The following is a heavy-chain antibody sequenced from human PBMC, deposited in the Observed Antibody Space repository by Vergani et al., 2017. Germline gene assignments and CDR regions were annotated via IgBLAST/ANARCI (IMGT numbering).Heavy chain of an antibody. CDR1: GGSISSYY. CDR2: IYYSGST. J-gene: IGHJ3*02. D-gene: IGHD1-14*01. Sequence: QVQLQESGPGLVKPSETLSLTCTVSGGSISSYYWSWIRQPPGKGLEWIWYIYYSGSTNYNPFLKIRVTISVDTSKNRFSLKLSSVTAADTAVYYCARERFRNAFDIWGQGTMVTVSS. V-gene: IGHV4-59*01. CDR3: ARERFRNAFDI.